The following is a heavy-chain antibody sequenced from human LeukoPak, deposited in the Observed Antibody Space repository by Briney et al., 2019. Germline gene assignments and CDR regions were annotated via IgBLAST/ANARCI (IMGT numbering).Heavy chain of an antibody. D-gene: IGHD3-22*01. CDR1: GFTFSDYS. CDR3: ARDWSSDYYDSSAFSLFDY. CDR2: ISSGSSHI. Sequence: GGSLRLSCAASGFTFSDYSMNWVRQAPGKGLEWVSCISSGSSHIYYADSVKGRFTISRDNAKNSLYLQMNSLRAEDTAVYYCARDWSSDYYDSSAFSLFDYWGQGTLVTVSS. V-gene: IGHV3-21*01. J-gene: IGHJ4*02.